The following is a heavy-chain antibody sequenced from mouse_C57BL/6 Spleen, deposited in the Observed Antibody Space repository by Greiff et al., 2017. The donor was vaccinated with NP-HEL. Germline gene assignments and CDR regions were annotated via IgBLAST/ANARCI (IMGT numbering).Heavy chain of an antibody. CDR3: AYADRWAYYAMDY. V-gene: IGHV14-2*01. CDR1: GFNIKDYY. Sequence: VQLKQSGAELVKPGASVKLSCTASGFNIKDYYMHWVKQRTEQGLEWIGRIDPEDGETKYAPKFQGKATITADTSSNTAYLQLSSLTSEDTAVYYCAYADRWAYYAMDYWGQGTSVTVSS. D-gene: IGHD1-1*02. CDR2: IDPEDGET. J-gene: IGHJ4*01.